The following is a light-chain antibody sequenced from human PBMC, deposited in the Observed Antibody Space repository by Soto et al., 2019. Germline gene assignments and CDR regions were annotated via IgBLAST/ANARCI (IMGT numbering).Light chain of an antibody. Sequence: TQSAATLSVSPGARASLSCRASQSVTSNLAAYQQKPGQAPRRLIYCASTRATGIPARFSGSGSGTEFTLTISSLQSEDFAVYYCQQYNNWPPWTFGQGTKVDIK. CDR1: QSVTSN. J-gene: IGKJ1*01. CDR3: QQYNNWPPWT. CDR2: CAS. V-gene: IGKV3-15*01.